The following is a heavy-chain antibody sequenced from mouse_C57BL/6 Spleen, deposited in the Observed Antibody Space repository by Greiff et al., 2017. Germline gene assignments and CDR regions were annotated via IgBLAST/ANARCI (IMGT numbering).Heavy chain of an antibody. J-gene: IGHJ2*01. D-gene: IGHD2-3*01. CDR1: GYAFSSYW. CDR3: ARFRVYDGYYGGYFDY. Sequence: VQLQQSGAELVKPGASVKISCKASGYAFSSYWMNWVKQRPGKGLEWIGQIYPGDGDTNYNGKFKGKDTLTADKSSSTAYMQLNSLASEDSAFYVCARFRVYDGYYGGYFDYWGQGTTLTVSS. CDR2: IYPGDGDT. V-gene: IGHV1-80*01.